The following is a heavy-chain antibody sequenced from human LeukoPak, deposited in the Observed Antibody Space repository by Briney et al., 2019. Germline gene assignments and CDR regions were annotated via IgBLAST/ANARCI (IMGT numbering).Heavy chain of an antibody. J-gene: IGHJ4*02. CDR1: GFTFDDYA. CDR2: ISWNSGSI. CDR3: ARLEPAWGYFEY. D-gene: IGHD2-2*01. V-gene: IGHV3-9*01. Sequence: PGRSLRLSCAASGFTFDDYAMHWVRQAPGKGLEWVSGISWNSGSIGYADSVKGRFTISRDNAKNSLYLQMNSLRGEDTAVYYCARLEPAWGYFEYWGQGTLVTVSS.